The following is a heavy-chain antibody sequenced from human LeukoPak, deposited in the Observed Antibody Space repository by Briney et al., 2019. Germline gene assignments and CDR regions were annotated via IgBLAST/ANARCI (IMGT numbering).Heavy chain of an antibody. CDR2: ISAYSGNT. CDR3: ARSITMIVVAPKDFDY. J-gene: IGHJ4*02. CDR1: GYTFTSYG. D-gene: IGHD3-22*01. Sequence: GASVKVSCKASGYTFTSYGISWVRQAPGQGLEWMGWISAYSGNTNYAQKLQGRVTMTTDTSTSTAYMELRSLRSDDTAVYYCARSITMIVVAPKDFDYWGQGTLVTVSS. V-gene: IGHV1-18*01.